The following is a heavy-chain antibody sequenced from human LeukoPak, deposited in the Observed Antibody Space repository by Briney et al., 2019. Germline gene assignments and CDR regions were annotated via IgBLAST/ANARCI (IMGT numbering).Heavy chain of an antibody. D-gene: IGHD6-19*01. CDR2: ISVSGSST. J-gene: IGHJ4*02. CDR3: AKSPYSSGWPPFDY. Sequence: GGSLRLSCAASGFTFSSYAMSWVRQAPGKGLEWVSAISVSGSSTYYADSVKGRFTISRDNSKNTLYLQMNSLRAEDTAVYYCAKSPYSSGWPPFDYWGQGTLVTVSS. V-gene: IGHV3-23*01. CDR1: GFTFSSYA.